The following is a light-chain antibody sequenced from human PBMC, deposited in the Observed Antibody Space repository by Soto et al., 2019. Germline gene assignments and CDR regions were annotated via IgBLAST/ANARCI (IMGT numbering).Light chain of an antibody. V-gene: IGKV3-20*01. CDR3: QQYGSRTWT. Sequence: VLTQSPVTLSLSPGERATLSCRASQRVGGNYLAWYQQKRGQSPRLLIYDASSRATDIPDRFSGSGSGTDFTLTITKVEPEDFAVYYCQQYGSRTWTFGQGTKLEMK. CDR2: DAS. J-gene: IGKJ1*01. CDR1: QRVGGNY.